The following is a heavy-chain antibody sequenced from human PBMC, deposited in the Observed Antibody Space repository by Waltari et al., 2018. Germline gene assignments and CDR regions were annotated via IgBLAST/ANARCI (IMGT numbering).Heavy chain of an antibody. Sequence: QVQLQQWGAGLLKPSETPSLTCAVYVRLLSGSDWSWIRPPPGKGLEWLGEINHSGSTNYNPSLKSRVTISVDTSKNQFSLKLSSVTAADTAVYYCARGVYDFWSGYSTIFDYWGQGTLVTVSS. CDR1: VRLLSGSD. D-gene: IGHD3-3*01. CDR2: INHSGST. J-gene: IGHJ4*02. CDR3: ARGVYDFWSGYSTIFDY. V-gene: IGHV4-34*01.